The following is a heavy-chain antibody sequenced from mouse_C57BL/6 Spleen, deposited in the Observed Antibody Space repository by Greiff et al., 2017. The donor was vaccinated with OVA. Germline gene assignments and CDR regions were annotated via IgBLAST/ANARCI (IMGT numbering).Heavy chain of an antibody. V-gene: IGHV1-4*01. D-gene: IGHD2-3*01. Sequence: QVQLKQSGAELARPGASVKMSCKASGYTFTSYTMHWVKQRPGQGLEWIGYINPSSGYTKYNQKFKDKATLTADKSSSTAYMQLSSLTSEDSAVYYCASGDGYPFAYWGQGTLVTVSA. J-gene: IGHJ3*01. CDR2: INPSSGYT. CDR3: ASGDGYPFAY. CDR1: GYTFTSYT.